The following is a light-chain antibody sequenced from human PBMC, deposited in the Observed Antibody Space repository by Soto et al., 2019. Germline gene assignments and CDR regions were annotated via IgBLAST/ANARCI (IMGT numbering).Light chain of an antibody. Sequence: DYQVAQSRSSLSASVGDRVTITCRSSQNIYTWLAWYQQKPGIAPKLLIHKASTLKSGVPSRFSGSGSGTEFTLTISSLQPDDFATYYCQHYNSYSEAFGQGTKVDIK. J-gene: IGKJ1*01. CDR2: KAS. V-gene: IGKV1-5*03. CDR3: QHYNSYSEA. CDR1: QNIYTW.